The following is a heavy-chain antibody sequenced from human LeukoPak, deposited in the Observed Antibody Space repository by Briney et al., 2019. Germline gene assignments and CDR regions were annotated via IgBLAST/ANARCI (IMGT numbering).Heavy chain of an antibody. J-gene: IGHJ3*02. CDR2: IYYSGST. CDR3: ARDIEYSSSSLAFDI. Sequence: SQTLSLTFTVSGGSISSGGYYWSWIRQHPGKGLEWIGYIYYSGSTYYNPSLKSRVTISVDTSKNQFSLKLSSVTAADTAVYYCARDIEYSSSSLAFDIWGQGTMVTVSS. CDR1: GGSISSGGYY. V-gene: IGHV4-31*03. D-gene: IGHD6-6*01.